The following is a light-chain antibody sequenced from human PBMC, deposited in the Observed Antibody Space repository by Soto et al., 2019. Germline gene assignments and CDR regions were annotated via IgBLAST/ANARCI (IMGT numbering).Light chain of an antibody. CDR2: DVS. V-gene: IGLV2-11*01. CDR1: SSDVGGYNY. Sequence: QSALTQPRSVSGSPGQSVTISCTGTSSDVGGYNYVSWYQQHPGKAPKLMIYDVSKRPSGVPDRFSGSKSGNTASLTISGRQAEDEEDDYCCSSAGSYTFVVFGGGTKVTVL. CDR3: CSSAGSYTFVV. J-gene: IGLJ2*01.